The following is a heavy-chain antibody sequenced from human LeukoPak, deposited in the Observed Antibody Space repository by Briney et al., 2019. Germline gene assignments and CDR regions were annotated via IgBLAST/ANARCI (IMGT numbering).Heavy chain of an antibody. D-gene: IGHD3-10*01. CDR2: ISSSSSYI. V-gene: IGHV3-21*04. Sequence: GGSLRLSCAASGFTFSSYTMNWVRQAPGKGLEWVSSISSSSSYIYYADSVKGRFTISRDNAKNSLYLQMNSLRAEDTAVYYCTGNYYGSGSYADFDYWGQGTLVTVSS. J-gene: IGHJ4*02. CDR1: GFTFSSYT. CDR3: TGNYYGSGSYADFDY.